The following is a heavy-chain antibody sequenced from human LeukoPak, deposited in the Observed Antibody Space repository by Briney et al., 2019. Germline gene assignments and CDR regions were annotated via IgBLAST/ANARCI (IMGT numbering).Heavy chain of an antibody. D-gene: IGHD1-14*01. CDR1: GFTFSSYS. J-gene: IGHJ4*02. V-gene: IGHV3-48*02. Sequence: GGSLRLSCAASGFTFSSYSMNWVRQDPGKGLEWVSYISSGGSTIYYADSVRGRFTISRDTAKNSLYLEMNSLRDEDTAMYYCVRGDQEASEPAFDYWGQGTLVTVSS. CDR2: ISSGGSTI. CDR3: VRGDQEASEPAFDY.